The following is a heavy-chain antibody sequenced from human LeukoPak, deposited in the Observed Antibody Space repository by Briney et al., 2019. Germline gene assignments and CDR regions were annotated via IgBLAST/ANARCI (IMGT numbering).Heavy chain of an antibody. CDR2: VSHSGPT. CDR3: ARDTRLRGTNWFDP. V-gene: IGHV4-31*03. J-gene: IGHJ5*02. Sequence: SETLSLTCTVSGGSVSSGNYYWSWIRQHPGKGLEWIGYVSHSGPTDINPSLKSRATIAVDTSTNQFSLRLTSVTAADTAIYYCARDTRLRGTNWFDPWGQGTLVTVSS. D-gene: IGHD4-17*01. CDR1: GGSVSSGNYY.